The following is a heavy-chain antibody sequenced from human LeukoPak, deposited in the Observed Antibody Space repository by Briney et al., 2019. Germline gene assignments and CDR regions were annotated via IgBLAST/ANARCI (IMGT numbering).Heavy chain of an antibody. CDR2: IYSGGST. CDR1: GLTVSSTY. Sequence: GGSLRLSCAASGLTVSSTYMSWVRQTPGKGLEWVSVIYSGGSTYYADSVKGRFTISRDNSKNTLYLQMNSLRAEDAAVYYCARDTSTDFPFDYWGQGTLVTVSS. D-gene: IGHD2-21*02. J-gene: IGHJ4*02. V-gene: IGHV3-66*01. CDR3: ARDTSTDFPFDY.